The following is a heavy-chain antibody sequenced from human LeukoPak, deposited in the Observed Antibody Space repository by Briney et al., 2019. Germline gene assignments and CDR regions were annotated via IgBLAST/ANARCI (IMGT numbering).Heavy chain of an antibody. V-gene: IGHV1-2*02. CDR3: ARTTVTHGGDWFDP. CDR1: GYTFTGYY. J-gene: IGHJ5*02. Sequence: ASVTVSCKASGYTFTGYYMHWVRQAPGQGLEWMGWINPNSGGTNYAQKFQGRVTMTRDTSISTAYMELSRLRSDDTAVYYCARTTVTHGGDWFDPWGLGTLVTVSS. CDR2: INPNSGGT. D-gene: IGHD4-17*01.